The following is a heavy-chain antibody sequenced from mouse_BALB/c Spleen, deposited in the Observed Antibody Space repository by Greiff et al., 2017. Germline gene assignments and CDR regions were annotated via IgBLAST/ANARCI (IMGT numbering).Heavy chain of an antibody. J-gene: IGHJ4*01. CDR3: ARYGSSYYYAMDY. D-gene: IGHD1-1*01. Sequence: EVQLVESGAELVKPGASVKLSCTASGFNIKDTYMHWVKQRPEQGLEWIGRIDPANGNTKYDPKFQGKATITADTSSNTAYLQLSSLTSEDTAVYYCARYGSSYYYAMDYWGQGTSVTVSS. CDR1: GFNIKDTY. V-gene: IGHV14-3*02. CDR2: IDPANGNT.